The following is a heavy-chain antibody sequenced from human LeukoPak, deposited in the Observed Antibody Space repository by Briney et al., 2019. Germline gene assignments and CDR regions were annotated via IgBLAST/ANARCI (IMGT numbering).Heavy chain of an antibody. D-gene: IGHD5-18*01. J-gene: IGHJ4*02. CDR1: GFTVSDNY. V-gene: IGHV3-66*01. CDR2: VYSAGTT. CDR3: ARAQGGKIQLWDYYFDY. Sequence: GGSLRLSCAASGFTVSDNYISWVRQAPGKGLEWVALVYSAGTTHADSVRGRFTISRDKSKNMLYLQMNSLRAEDTAVYFCARAQGGKIQLWDYYFDYWGQGTLVTVSS.